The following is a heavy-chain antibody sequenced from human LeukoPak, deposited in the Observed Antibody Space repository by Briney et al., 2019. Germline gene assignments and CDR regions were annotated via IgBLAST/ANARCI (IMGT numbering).Heavy chain of an antibody. J-gene: IGHJ4*02. V-gene: IGHV3-23*01. CDR1: GFTFSSYA. Sequence: GGSLRLSCAASGFTFSSYAMSWVRQAPGKGLEWVSAISGSGGSTYYADSVKGRFTISRDNSKNTLYLQMNSLRAEDTAVYYCAGVWDYDFWSGFIHDYWGQGTLVTVSS. D-gene: IGHD3-3*01. CDR2: ISGSGGST. CDR3: AGVWDYDFWSGFIHDY.